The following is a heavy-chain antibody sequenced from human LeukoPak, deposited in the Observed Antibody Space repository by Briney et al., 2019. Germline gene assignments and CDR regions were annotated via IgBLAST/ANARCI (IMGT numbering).Heavy chain of an antibody. J-gene: IGHJ4*02. CDR2: ISGSGGGT. CDR3: AKTTTGYSSGRYPGWPIDY. V-gene: IGHV3-23*01. D-gene: IGHD6-19*01. Sequence: PGGSLRLSCAASGFTFSSYAVGWVRQPPGKGLEWVSAISGSGGGTYYADSVKGRFTISRDHYKNTVYLQMSSLSTEDTAVYHCAKTTTGYSSGRYPGWPIDYWGQGTLVSVSS. CDR1: GFTFSSYA.